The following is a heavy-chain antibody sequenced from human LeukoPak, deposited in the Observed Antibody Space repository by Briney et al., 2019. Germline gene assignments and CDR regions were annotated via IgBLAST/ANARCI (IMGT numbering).Heavy chain of an antibody. CDR2: IIPILGIA. V-gene: IGHV1-69*04. Sequence: EASVKVSCKASGGTFSSYAISWVRQAPGQGLEWMGRIIPILGIANYAQKFQGRVTITADKSTSTAYMELSSLRSEDTAVYYCARSLGYKPYYLDCWGQGTLVTVSS. CDR3: ARSLGYKPYYLDC. J-gene: IGHJ4*02. D-gene: IGHD1-14*01. CDR1: GGTFSSYA.